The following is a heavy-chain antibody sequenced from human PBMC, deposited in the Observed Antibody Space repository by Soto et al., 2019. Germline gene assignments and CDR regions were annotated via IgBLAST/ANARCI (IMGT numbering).Heavy chain of an antibody. D-gene: IGHD2-15*01. V-gene: IGHV4-30-4*01. CDR1: GGSSSSVGYC. CDR2: IYYSGST. CDR3: ARGARSLIDCSGGSCYPPFDY. Sequence: SQTLSLTRSVSGGSSSSVGYCWSRIRQPPGKGLEWIGYIYYSGSTYYNPSLKSRVTISVDTSKNQFSLKLSSVTAADTAVYYCARGARSLIDCSGGSCYPPFDYWGQGTLVTVSS. J-gene: IGHJ4*02.